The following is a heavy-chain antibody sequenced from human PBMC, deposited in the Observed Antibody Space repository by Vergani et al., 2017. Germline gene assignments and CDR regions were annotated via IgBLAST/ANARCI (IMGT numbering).Heavy chain of an antibody. CDR2: INSDGSST. Sequence: EVQLVESGGGLVQPGGSLRLSCAASGFTFSSYWMHWVRQAPGKGLVWVSRINSDGSSTSYADSVKGRFTISRDNAKNTLYLQMNRLRAEDTAVYYCARDRGRYYYDSXGYGWGQGTLVTVSS. CDR1: GFTFSSYW. V-gene: IGHV3-74*01. J-gene: IGHJ4*02. D-gene: IGHD3-22*01. CDR3: ARDRGRYYYDSXGYG.